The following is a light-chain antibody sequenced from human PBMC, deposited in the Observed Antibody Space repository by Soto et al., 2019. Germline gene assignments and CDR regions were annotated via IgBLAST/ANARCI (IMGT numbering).Light chain of an antibody. CDR1: SSDVGSYNL. V-gene: IGLV2-23*01. Sequence: QSVPTQPASVSGSPGQSITISCTGTSSDVGSYNLVSWYQQHPGKAPKLMIYEGSKRPSGVSNRFSGSKSGNTASLTISGLQAEDEADYYCCSYAGSRRVFGTGTKLTVL. CDR2: EGS. CDR3: CSYAGSRRV. J-gene: IGLJ1*01.